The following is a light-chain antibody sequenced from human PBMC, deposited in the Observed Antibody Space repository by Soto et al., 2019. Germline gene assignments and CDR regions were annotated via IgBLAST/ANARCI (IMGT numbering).Light chain of an antibody. CDR3: HQYNTYSWT. Sequence: DIQMTQSPSTLSASVGDRVTITCRASQSISSWLAWYQQKPGKAPKLLIYDVSSLESGVPSRFSGSGSGTEFTLTISRLLPDDFASYYCHQYNTYSWTFGQGTTV. J-gene: IGKJ1*01. V-gene: IGKV1-5*01. CDR1: QSISSW. CDR2: DVS.